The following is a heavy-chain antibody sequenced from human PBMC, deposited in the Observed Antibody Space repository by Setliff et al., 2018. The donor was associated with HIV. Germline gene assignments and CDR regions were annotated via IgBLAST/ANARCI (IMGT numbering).Heavy chain of an antibody. CDR3: ASAGPYCGDDCPYNWLTP. CDR2: IHYNGST. CDR1: GDSISSSIYY. V-gene: IGHV4-39*07. J-gene: IGHJ5*02. D-gene: IGHD2-21*02. Sequence: ETLSLTCTVSGDSISSSIYYWGWIRQPPGKGLEWIGSIHYNGSTYYNPSLKSRVTMSVDTSKNLFSLTLRSVTAADTAVYYCASAGPYCGDDCPYNWLTPWGQGTLVTVSS.